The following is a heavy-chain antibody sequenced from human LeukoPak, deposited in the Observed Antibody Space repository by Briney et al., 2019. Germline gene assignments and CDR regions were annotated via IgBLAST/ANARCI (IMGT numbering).Heavy chain of an antibody. V-gene: IGHV1-8*03. CDR2: MNPNSGNT. CDR1: GYTFTSYD. D-gene: IGHD1-26*01. Sequence: ASVKVSCKASGYTFTSYDINWVRQATGQGLEWMAWMNPNSGNTGYAQKFQGRVTITRNTSISTAYMELSSLRSEDTAVYYCARGKSGSYYQNGFDYWGQGTLVTVSS. J-gene: IGHJ4*02. CDR3: ARGKSGSYYQNGFDY.